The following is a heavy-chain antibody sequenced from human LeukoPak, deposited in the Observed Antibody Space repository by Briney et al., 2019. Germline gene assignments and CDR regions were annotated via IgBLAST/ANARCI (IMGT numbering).Heavy chain of an antibody. V-gene: IGHV3-23*01. J-gene: IGHJ4*02. CDR1: GFPFSRYA. Sequence: GGSLRLSCAASGFPFSRYAMTWVRQAPGQGLEWVSAIYGSGGSTTYADSVKGWFTMSRDNSKITLYLQMNRVRDEDTAVYYCAKGCKQPWFGGQGTLVTVSS. CDR2: IYGSGGST. D-gene: IGHD5-18*01. CDR3: AKGCKQPWF.